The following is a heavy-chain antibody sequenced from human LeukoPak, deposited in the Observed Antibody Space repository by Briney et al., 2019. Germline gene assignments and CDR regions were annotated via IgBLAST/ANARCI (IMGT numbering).Heavy chain of an antibody. D-gene: IGHD3-16*01. Sequence: PGGSLRLSCAASGFTFSSYSMNWVRQAPGKGLEWVSSISSSSSYIYYADSVKGRFTISRDNAKNSLYLQMNSLRAEDTAVYYCARSGGSSNYYYYMDVWGKGTTVTVSS. CDR1: GFTFSSYS. CDR3: ARSGGSSNYYYYMDV. CDR2: ISSSSSYI. V-gene: IGHV3-21*01. J-gene: IGHJ6*03.